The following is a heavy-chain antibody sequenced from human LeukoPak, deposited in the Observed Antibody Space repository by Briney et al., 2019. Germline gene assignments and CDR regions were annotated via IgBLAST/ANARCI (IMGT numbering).Heavy chain of an antibody. D-gene: IGHD2-2*01. CDR2: INPNSGGT. Sequence: GESLKISCKASGYTFTGYYIHWVRQAPGQGLEWMGWINPNSGGTNYARKFQGRVTMTRDTSISTAYMELSRLRSDDTAVYYCAKKGERYCDSTNCSPYNWFDPWGQGTLVTVSS. V-gene: IGHV1-2*02. CDR1: GYTFTGYY. CDR3: AKKGERYCDSTNCSPYNWFDP. J-gene: IGHJ5*02.